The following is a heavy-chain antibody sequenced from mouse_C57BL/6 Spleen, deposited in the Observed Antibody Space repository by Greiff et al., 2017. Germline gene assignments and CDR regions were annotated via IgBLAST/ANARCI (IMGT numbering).Heavy chain of an antibody. V-gene: IGHV1-55*01. Sequence: QVQLQQPGAELVKPGASVKMSCKASGYTFTSYWITWVKQRPGQGLEWIGDIYPGSGSTNYNEKFKSKATLTVDTSSSTAYMQLSSLTSEDSAVYYRARGGLIYYGYDGWFAYWGQGTLVTVSA. CDR2: IYPGSGST. CDR1: GYTFTSYW. CDR3: ARGGLIYYGYDGWFAY. D-gene: IGHD2-2*01. J-gene: IGHJ3*01.